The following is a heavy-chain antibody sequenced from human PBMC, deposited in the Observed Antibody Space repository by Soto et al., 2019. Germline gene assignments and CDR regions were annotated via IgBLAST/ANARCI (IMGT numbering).Heavy chain of an antibody. V-gene: IGHV4-39*01. Sequence: SHTCSGSAVLTRRFRDFVVCLRQQPGKGLEWIGSIYYSGSTYYNPSLKSRVTISVDTSKNQFSLKLSSVTAADTAVYYFSIQPPALSTSDHWCPGTLVTGSS. J-gene: IGHJ4*02. CDR3: SIQPPALSTSDH. CDR2: IYYSGST. CDR1: AVLTRRFRDF.